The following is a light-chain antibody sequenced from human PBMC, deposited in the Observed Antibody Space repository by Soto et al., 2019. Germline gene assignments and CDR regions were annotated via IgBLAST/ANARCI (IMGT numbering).Light chain of an antibody. CDR3: GAWGGGLSAVA. CDR1: SSNIGNNF. CDR2: DDN. V-gene: IGLV1-51*01. J-gene: IGLJ2*01. Sequence: QSVLTQPPSVSVAPGQKVTISCSGSSSNIGNNFVSWYQQLPGTAPKLLIYDDNVRPSGVPDRFSGSKSGTSATLGITGLQTGDEADYYCGAWGGGLSAVAFGGGTKLTVL.